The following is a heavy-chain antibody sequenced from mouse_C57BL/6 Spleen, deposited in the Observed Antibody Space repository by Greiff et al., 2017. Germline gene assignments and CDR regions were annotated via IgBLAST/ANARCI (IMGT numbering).Heavy chain of an antibody. CDR1: GYTFTSYT. CDR2: INPSSGTT. CDR3: ARGLGNYFDY. J-gene: IGHJ2*01. V-gene: IGHV1-4*01. D-gene: IGHD3-3*01. Sequence: VQLQQSGAELARPGASVKMSCKASGYTFTSYTMHWVKQGPGQGLEWIGYINPSSGTTTYNQKFKDKATLTADKASSTAYMQLSSLTSEDSAVYYCARGLGNYFDYWGQGTTLTVSS.